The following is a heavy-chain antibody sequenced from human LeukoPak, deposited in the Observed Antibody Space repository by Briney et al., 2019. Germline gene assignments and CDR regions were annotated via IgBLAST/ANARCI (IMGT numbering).Heavy chain of an antibody. CDR3: ARDDCSSISCYHNWFDP. CDR1: GFTFSSYW. J-gene: IGHJ5*02. V-gene: IGHV3-7*01. Sequence: SGGSLRLSCAASGFTFSSYWMSWVRQAPGKGLEWVANIKQDGSEKYYVDSEKGRFTISRDNAKNSLYLQMNSLRAEDTALYYCARDDCSSISCYHNWFDPWGQGTLVTVSS. CDR2: IKQDGSEK. D-gene: IGHD2-2*01.